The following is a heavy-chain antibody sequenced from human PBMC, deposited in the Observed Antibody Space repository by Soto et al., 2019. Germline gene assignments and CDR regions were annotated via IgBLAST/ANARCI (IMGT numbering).Heavy chain of an antibody. CDR2: ISYEGSNT. V-gene: IGHV3-30*03. Sequence: PGGPQRHCSIASGFTFETYGVHWVRHNPGQGLQWVALISYEGSNTYYADSVRGRFTISRDNSKNTLYLQMNTLRPEDTGVYYCARVTPGNNLYYFSGLDFWGQGTSVTVFS. J-gene: IGHJ6*02. CDR1: GFTFETYG. CDR3: ARVTPGNNLYYFSGLDF. D-gene: IGHD1-1*01.